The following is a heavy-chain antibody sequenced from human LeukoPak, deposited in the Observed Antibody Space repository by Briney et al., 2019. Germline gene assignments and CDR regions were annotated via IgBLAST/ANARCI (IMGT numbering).Heavy chain of an antibody. J-gene: IGHJ3*02. Sequence: KPSETLSLTCTVSGGSISSYYWSWIRQPAGKGLEWIGRIYTSGSTNYNPSLKSRVTISVDTSKNQFSLKLSSVTAADTAVYYCAFINLGGGTPNTAIAAFDIWGQGTMVTVSS. D-gene: IGHD5-18*01. V-gene: IGHV4-4*07. CDR3: AFINLGGGTPNTAIAAFDI. CDR1: GGSISSYY. CDR2: IYTSGST.